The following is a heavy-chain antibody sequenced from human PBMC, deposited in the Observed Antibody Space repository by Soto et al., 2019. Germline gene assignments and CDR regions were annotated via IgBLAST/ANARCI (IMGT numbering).Heavy chain of an antibody. CDR3: ASIPDWGSGNS. D-gene: IGHD3-10*01. CDR2: IYYSGST. CDR1: GGSISSSSYY. Sequence: QLQLQESGPGLVKPSETLSLTCTVSGGSISSSSYYWGWIRQPPGKGLEWIGSIYYSGSTYYNPSLKSRVTISVDTSKNQFSLKLTSVTAAGTAVYYCASIPDWGSGNSWGKGNLVTVSS. V-gene: IGHV4-39*01. J-gene: IGHJ4*02.